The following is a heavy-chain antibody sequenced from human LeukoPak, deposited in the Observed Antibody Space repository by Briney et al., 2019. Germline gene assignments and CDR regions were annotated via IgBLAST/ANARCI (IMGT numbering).Heavy chain of an antibody. D-gene: IGHD6-13*01. Sequence: GGSLRLSCAASGFTFSSFGMHWVRQSPGKGLEWVAVIWYDGSTKVYADSVKGRFTISRDNSRNTLYLQVNSLRAEDTAVYYCARDRYSSMWSVFEYWGQGALVTVSP. J-gene: IGHJ4*02. CDR3: ARDRYSSMWSVFEY. CDR1: GFTFSSFG. CDR2: IWYDGSTK. V-gene: IGHV3-33*01.